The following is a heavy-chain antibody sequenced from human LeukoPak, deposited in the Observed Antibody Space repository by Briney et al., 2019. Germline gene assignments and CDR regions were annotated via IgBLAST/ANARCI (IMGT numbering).Heavy chain of an antibody. CDR3: ARDKGDGYLRGAFDI. V-gene: IGHV3-53*01. CDR1: GFTVSSNY. CDR2: IYSGGST. D-gene: IGHD5-24*01. Sequence: GGSLRLSCAASGFTVSSNYMSWVRQAPGKGLEWVSVIYSGGSTYYADSVKGRFTISRDDSKNTLYPQMNSLRAEDTAVYYCARDKGDGYLRGAFDIWGQGTMVTVSS. J-gene: IGHJ3*02.